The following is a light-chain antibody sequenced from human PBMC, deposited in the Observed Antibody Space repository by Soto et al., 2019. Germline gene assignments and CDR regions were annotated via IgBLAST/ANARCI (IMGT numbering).Light chain of an antibody. CDR2: GAS. CDR3: QQYGSSPSIT. V-gene: IGKV3-20*01. CDR1: QSVSSSY. J-gene: IGKJ5*01. Sequence: IVLTQSPGTLSLSPGEKATLPCRASQSVSSSYLAWYQQKPGQAPRLLIYGASSRATGIPDRFSGSGSGTDFTLTISRLEPEDFAVYYCQQYGSSPSITFGQGTRLEIK.